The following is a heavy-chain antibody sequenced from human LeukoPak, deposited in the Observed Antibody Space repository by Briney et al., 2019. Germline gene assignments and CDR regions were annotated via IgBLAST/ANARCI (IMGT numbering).Heavy chain of an antibody. CDR2: IDSYNGNT. D-gene: IGHD6-19*01. Sequence: ASVKVSCKASGDTFTSQGINWVRQAPGQGLEWMGWIDSYNGNTNYAENFHDRVTMTTDTSTKTAYLELRSLRSDDTAVYYCASGRLAVARGMDVWGQGTTVTVSS. CDR3: ASGRLAVARGMDV. V-gene: IGHV1-18*01. J-gene: IGHJ6*02. CDR1: GDTFTSQG.